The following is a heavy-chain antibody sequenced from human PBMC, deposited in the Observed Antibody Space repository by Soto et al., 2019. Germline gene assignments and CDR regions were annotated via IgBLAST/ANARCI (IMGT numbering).Heavy chain of an antibody. D-gene: IGHD3-10*01. CDR1: GYTFTDYY. J-gene: IGHJ4*02. CDR2: IKPDSGGT. CDR3: ARDRWIAGSYYFDV. Sequence: QVQLVQSGAEVKKPGASVKVSCKTLGYTFTDYYIHWVRQAPGQGLEWMGWIKPDSGGTNYAQRFQGRVTMTRDTSIKTVYMELSRLRPDDPALFFCARDRWIAGSYYFDVWGQGGLVTVSS. V-gene: IGHV1-2*02.